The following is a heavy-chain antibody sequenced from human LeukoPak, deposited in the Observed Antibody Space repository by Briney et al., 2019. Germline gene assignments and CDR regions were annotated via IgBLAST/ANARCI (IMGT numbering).Heavy chain of an antibody. J-gene: IGHJ5*02. V-gene: IGHV5-51*01. CDR2: VYPGDSDT. CDR3: ARQGQNRYNWNDYNWFDP. Sequence: KCGESLKISCKASRYPFKNYWIAWVRQMPGKGLEWMGIVYPGDSDTRYSPSFQGQVTISADKPISTAYLQWSSLKASDTAMYYCARQGQNRYNWNDYNWFDPWGQGTLVTVSS. D-gene: IGHD1-1*01. CDR1: RYPFKNYW.